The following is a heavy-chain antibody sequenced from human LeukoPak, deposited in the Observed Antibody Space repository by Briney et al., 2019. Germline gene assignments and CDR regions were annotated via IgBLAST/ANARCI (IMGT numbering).Heavy chain of an antibody. CDR3: ARSAGYYYDSSGYYFVY. J-gene: IGHJ4*02. CDR1: GGSISSYY. CDR2: IYYSGST. Sequence: SETLSLTCTVSGGSISSYYWSWIQQPPGKGLEWIGYIYYSGSTNYNPSLKSRVTISVDTSKNQFSLKLSSVTAADTAVYYCARSAGYYYDSSGYYFVYWGQGTLVTVSS. V-gene: IGHV4-59*01. D-gene: IGHD3-22*01.